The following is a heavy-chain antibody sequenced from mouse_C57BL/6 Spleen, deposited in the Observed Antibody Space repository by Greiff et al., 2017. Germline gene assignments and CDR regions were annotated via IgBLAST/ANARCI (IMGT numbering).Heavy chain of an antibody. CDR2: IYPGSGYT. J-gene: IGHJ4*01. Sequence: QVQLQQSGAELVRPGTSVKMSCKASGYTFTNYWIGWAKQRPGHGLEWIGDIYPGSGYTNYNEKFKGKATLTADKSSSTAYMQFSRLTSEDSAIYYCARERGNYGAMDYWGQGTSVTVSS. D-gene: IGHD2-1*01. V-gene: IGHV1-63*01. CDR1: GYTFTNYW. CDR3: ARERGNYGAMDY.